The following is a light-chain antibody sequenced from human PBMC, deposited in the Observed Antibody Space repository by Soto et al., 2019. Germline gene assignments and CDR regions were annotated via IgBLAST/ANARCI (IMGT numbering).Light chain of an antibody. Sequence: QSALTQPASVSCSPGQSITISCTGTSSDVGAYDYVSGYQQHPGKAPKLLIYDVRNRPSGVSNRCSGSKSANTAALPISGIQAEDEADYFCCSYRSSSPLAVCGGGTVFGGGTQLTVL. J-gene: IGLJ2*01. CDR2: DVR. CDR3: CSYRSSSPLAVCGGGTV. CDR1: SSDVGAYDY. V-gene: IGLV2-14*01.